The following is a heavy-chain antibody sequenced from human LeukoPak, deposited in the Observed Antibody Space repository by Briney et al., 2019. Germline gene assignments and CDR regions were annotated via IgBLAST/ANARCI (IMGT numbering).Heavy chain of an antibody. Sequence: PGGSLRLSCAASGFTFSSNDMSWVRQAPGKGLEWVSANGARDGDTYYADSVKGRFTISRDNSKNTLYLQMNNLGADDTAVYFCAKKGSHSLDYWGQGALVTVSS. CDR2: NGARDGDT. CDR3: AKKGSHSLDY. J-gene: IGHJ4*02. V-gene: IGHV3-23*01. CDR1: GFTFSSND.